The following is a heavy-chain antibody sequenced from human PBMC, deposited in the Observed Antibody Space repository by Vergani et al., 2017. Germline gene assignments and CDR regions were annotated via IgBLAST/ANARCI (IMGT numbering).Heavy chain of an antibody. CDR2: ISSSSSYI. CDR1: GFTFSSYS. Sequence: EVQLVESGGGLVKPGGSLRLSCAASGFTFSSYSMNWVRQAPGKGLEWVSSISSSSSYIYYADSVKGRFTISRDNAKNSLYLQMNSLRAEDTAVYYCASEGRAASGYDYWGQGTLGTVSA. D-gene: IGHD6-25*01. CDR3: ASEGRAASGYDY. V-gene: IGHV3-21*01. J-gene: IGHJ4*02.